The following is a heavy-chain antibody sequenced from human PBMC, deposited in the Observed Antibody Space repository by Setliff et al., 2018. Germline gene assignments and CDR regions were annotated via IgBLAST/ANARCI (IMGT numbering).Heavy chain of an antibody. CDR2: INHSGST. CDR1: GGSFSNYY. J-gene: IGHJ3*02. Sequence: SETLSLTCTVYGGSFSNYYWSWIRQPPGKGLEWIGEINHSGSTNYNPSLTSRVTISVDTSKKQFSLTLSSVTAADTALYYCRQAVVGRDVFDIWGQGTVVTVSS. D-gene: IGHD1-1*01. V-gene: IGHV4-34*01. CDR3: RQAVVGRDVFDI.